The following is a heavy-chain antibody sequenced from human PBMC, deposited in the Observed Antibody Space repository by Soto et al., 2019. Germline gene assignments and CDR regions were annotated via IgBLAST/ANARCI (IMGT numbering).Heavy chain of an antibody. CDR1: GGSISSSSYY. CDR3: ARHGRGDYYWYSYL. CDR2: IYYSGST. D-gene: IGHD4-17*01. V-gene: IGHV4-39*01. Sequence: QLQLQESGPGLVKPSETLSLTCTVSGGSISSSSYYWGWIRQPPGKGLEWIGSIYYSGSTYYNPSLKSRVTISVDTSKNQFSLKLSSVTAADTAVYYCARHGRGDYYWYSYLWGRGTLVTVSS. J-gene: IGHJ2*01.